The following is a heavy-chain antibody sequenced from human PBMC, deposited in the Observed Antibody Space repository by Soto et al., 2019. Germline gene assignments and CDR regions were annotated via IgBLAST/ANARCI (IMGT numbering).Heavy chain of an antibody. Sequence: GVSLRLSCAASGFTFSSYAMSWVRQAPGKGLEWVAVIWYDGSNKYYADSVKGRFTISRDNSKNTLYLQMNSLRAEDTAVYYCARVFCSGGSCYPYYYGMEVWGQGTTVTVSS. V-gene: IGHV3-33*08. CDR3: ARVFCSGGSCYPYYYGMEV. CDR1: GFTFSSYA. CDR2: IWYDGSNK. J-gene: IGHJ6*02. D-gene: IGHD2-15*01.